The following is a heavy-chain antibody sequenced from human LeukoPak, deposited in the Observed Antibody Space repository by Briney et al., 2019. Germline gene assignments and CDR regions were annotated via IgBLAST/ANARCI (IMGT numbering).Heavy chain of an antibody. CDR2: INHRGST. CDR1: GGSFSGYY. D-gene: IGHD3-22*01. J-gene: IGHJ4*02. V-gene: IGHV4-34*01. Sequence: SETLSLTCAVYGGSFSGYYWSWIRQPPGKGLEWIGEINHRGSTNYNPSLKSRVTISVDTSKNQFSLKLSSVTAADTAVYYCARGRLYYDSSGYYYVRTHYFDYWGQGTLVTVSS. CDR3: ARGRLYYDSSGYYYVRTHYFDY.